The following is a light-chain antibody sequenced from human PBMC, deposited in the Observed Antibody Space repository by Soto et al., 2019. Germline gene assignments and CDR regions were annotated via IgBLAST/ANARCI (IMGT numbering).Light chain of an antibody. CDR3: PPFTTSTTYV. V-gene: IGLV2-18*02. CDR2: EVN. CDR1: SSDVGSYNR. Sequence: QSALTQPPSVSGSPGQSVAVSCTGSSSDVGSYNRVSWYQQPPGAAPKLIIYEVNNRPSGVPDRFSGSKSGNTASLTISGLRAEDEADYYCPPFTTSTTYVFGTGTQLTVL. J-gene: IGLJ1*01.